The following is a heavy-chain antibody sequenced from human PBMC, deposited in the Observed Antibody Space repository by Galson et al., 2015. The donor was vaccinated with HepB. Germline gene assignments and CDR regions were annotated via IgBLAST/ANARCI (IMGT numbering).Heavy chain of an antibody. V-gene: IGHV3-30-3*01. Sequence: SLRLSCAASGFTFSRYGLHWVRQAPGKGLEWVAFISYDGSSKYYADSVKGRFTISRDNSKNTLYLQMNSLRSEDTALYYCARGLGMVATRTDSWGQGTLVTVSS. D-gene: IGHD5-12*01. CDR2: ISYDGSSK. CDR1: GFTFSRYG. J-gene: IGHJ4*02. CDR3: ARGLGMVATRTDS.